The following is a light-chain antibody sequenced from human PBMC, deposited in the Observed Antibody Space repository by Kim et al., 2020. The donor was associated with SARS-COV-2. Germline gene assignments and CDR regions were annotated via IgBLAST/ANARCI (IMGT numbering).Light chain of an antibody. J-gene: IGLJ2*01. Sequence: GQSITSSCTGTSSDVARYDFVSWYQQLPGNPPKLIIYDVSSRPSGVSDRFSGSKSGSTASLTISGLRAEDEAHYYCSSFTSSNTRLFGGGTQLTVL. V-gene: IGLV2-14*04. CDR3: SSFTSSNTRL. CDR2: DVS. CDR1: SSDVARYDF.